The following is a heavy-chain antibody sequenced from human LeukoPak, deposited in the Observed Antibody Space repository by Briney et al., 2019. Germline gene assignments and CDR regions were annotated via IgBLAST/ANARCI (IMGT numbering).Heavy chain of an antibody. CDR3: AKAARWFDFDY. D-gene: IGHD4-23*01. Sequence: GGSLRLSCAASGFTFSSYGMHWVRQAPGKGLEWVAVISYVGSNKYYADSVKGRFTISRDNSKNTLYLQMNSLRAEDTAVYYCAKAARWFDFDYWGQGTLVTVSS. CDR1: GFTFSSYG. V-gene: IGHV3-30*18. CDR2: ISYVGSNK. J-gene: IGHJ4*02.